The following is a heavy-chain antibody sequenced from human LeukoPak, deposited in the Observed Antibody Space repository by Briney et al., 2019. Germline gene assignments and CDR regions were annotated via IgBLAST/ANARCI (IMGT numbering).Heavy chain of an antibody. CDR1: GGSISSSSYY. J-gene: IGHJ4*02. V-gene: IGHV4-39*01. Sequence: KTSETLSLTCTVSGGSISSSSYYWGWIRQPPGKGLEWIGSIYYSGSTYYNPSLKSRVTISVDTSKNQFSLKLSSVTAADTAVYYCARASLDYGDANLPSYYFDYWGQGTLVTVSS. D-gene: IGHD4-17*01. CDR2: IYYSGST. CDR3: ARASLDYGDANLPSYYFDY.